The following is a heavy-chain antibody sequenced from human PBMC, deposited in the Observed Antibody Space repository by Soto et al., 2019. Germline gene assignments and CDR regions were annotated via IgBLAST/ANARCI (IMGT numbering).Heavy chain of an antibody. D-gene: IGHD2-2*01. CDR1: DGSISSYY. Sequence: SSETLSLPCTVSDGSISSYYLGWIRQPPGKGLGGIGYIFYTGSTNYNPPLKSRVTISVDTSKNQFSLKLSSVTAADTAVYYCARDIVVVPAAMAGRYYYYYGMDVWGQGTTVTVSS. CDR2: IFYTGST. J-gene: IGHJ6*02. CDR3: ARDIVVVPAAMAGRYYYYYGMDV. V-gene: IGHV4-59*01.